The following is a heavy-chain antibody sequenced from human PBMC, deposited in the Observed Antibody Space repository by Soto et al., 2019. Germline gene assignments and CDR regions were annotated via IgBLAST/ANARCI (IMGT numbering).Heavy chain of an antibody. CDR2: IIPIFGTA. CDR3: ARDRSSGRYGNVGMDV. V-gene: IGHV1-69*12. D-gene: IGHD1-26*01. CDR1: GGTFSSYA. Sequence: QVQLVQSGAEVKKPGSSVKVSCKASGGTFSSYAISWVRQAPGQGLEWMGGIIPIFGTANYAQKFQGRVTITADESTSTAYMDLSSLRSEDTAVYYCARDRSSGRYGNVGMDVWGQGTTVTVSS. J-gene: IGHJ6*02.